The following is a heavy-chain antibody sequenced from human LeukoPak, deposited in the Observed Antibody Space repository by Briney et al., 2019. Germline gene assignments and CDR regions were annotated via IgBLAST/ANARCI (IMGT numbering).Heavy chain of an antibody. CDR2: IYYSGST. J-gene: IGHJ6*02. Sequence: SETLSLTCTVSGGSISSSSYYWGWIRQPPGKGLEWIGSIYYSGSTYYNPSLKSRVTISVDTSKNQFSLKLSSVTAADTAVYYCAREARSGWYGDYYYGIDVWGHGTTVLVSS. D-gene: IGHD6-19*01. V-gene: IGHV4-39*07. CDR3: AREARSGWYGDYYYGIDV. CDR1: GGSISSSSYY.